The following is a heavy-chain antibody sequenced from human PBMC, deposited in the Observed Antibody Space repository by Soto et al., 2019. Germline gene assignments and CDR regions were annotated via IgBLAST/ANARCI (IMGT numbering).Heavy chain of an antibody. D-gene: IGHD2-2*02. Sequence: SETLSLTCNVSGVSISSTSYNWGWIRQPPGKGLEWIGTLDYSGTAHYNPSLKSRITVSVDPSKNQFSLKLSSVTAADTAVYYCARALPLYCSSTSCYTADYWGQGTLVTLSS. V-gene: IGHV4-39*07. CDR2: LDYSGTA. J-gene: IGHJ4*02. CDR3: ARALPLYCSSTSCYTADY. CDR1: GVSISSTSYN.